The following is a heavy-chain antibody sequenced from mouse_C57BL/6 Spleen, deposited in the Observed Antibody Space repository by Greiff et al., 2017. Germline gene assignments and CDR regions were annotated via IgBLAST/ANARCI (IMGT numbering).Heavy chain of an antibody. D-gene: IGHD1-1*01. CDR3: ARADGTLDY. CDR2: ISYDGST. Sequence: EVQLQESGPGLVKPSQSLSLTCSVTGYSITSGYYRNWIRQCPGNKLEWMGYISYDGSTNYNPAFKNPISITRYTSKNQFFLKSNSVTTEDTATYYCARADGTLDYWGQGTTLTVSS. V-gene: IGHV3-6*01. J-gene: IGHJ2*01. CDR1: GYSITSGYY.